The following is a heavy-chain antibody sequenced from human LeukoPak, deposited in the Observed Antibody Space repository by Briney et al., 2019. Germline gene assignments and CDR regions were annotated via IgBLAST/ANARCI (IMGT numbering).Heavy chain of an antibody. Sequence: ASVKVSCKASGYTFSGYYIHWVRQAPGQGLEWMGWINPNKGGTNYVQKLQGRVTMTRDTSISTAYMELSRLRADDTAVFYCARGGSAWVNPFDYWGQGTLVTVST. CDR3: ARGGSAWVNPFDY. J-gene: IGHJ4*02. V-gene: IGHV1-2*02. CDR1: GYTFSGYY. D-gene: IGHD6-19*01. CDR2: INPNKGGT.